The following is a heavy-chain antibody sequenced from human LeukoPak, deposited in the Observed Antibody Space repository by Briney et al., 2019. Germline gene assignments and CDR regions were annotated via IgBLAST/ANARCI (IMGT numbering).Heavy chain of an antibody. Sequence: GGSLRLSCAASGFTFSSYGMHWVRQAPGKGLEWVAVISYDGSNKYYADSVKGRFTISRDNSKNTLYLQMNSLRAEDTAVYYCALDIVVVPAAMGVDYWGQGTLVTVSS. D-gene: IGHD2-2*03. CDR1: GFTFSSYG. V-gene: IGHV3-30*03. J-gene: IGHJ4*02. CDR2: ISYDGSNK. CDR3: ALDIVVVPAAMGVDY.